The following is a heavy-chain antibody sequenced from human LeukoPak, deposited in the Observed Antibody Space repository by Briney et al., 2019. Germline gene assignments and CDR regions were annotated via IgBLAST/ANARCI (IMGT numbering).Heavy chain of an antibody. Sequence: GGSLRLSCAASGFTFSSYGMYWVRQAPGKGLEWVAVISYDGSNKYYADSVKGRFTISRDNSKNTLYLQMNSLRAEDTAVYYCARDVTVTTYYYYYYYMDVWGKGTTVTVSS. CDR1: GFTFSSYG. CDR2: ISYDGSNK. D-gene: IGHD4-17*01. V-gene: IGHV3-33*05. CDR3: ARDVTVTTYYYYYYYMDV. J-gene: IGHJ6*03.